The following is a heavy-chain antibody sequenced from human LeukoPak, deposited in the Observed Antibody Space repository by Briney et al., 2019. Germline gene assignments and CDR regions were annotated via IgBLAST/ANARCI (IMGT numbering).Heavy chain of an antibody. CDR2: INRDSGIK. Sequence: GGSLRLSCAASGFSFSSDSMNWVRQAPGKGLEWISYINRDSGIKYYADSVRGRLTISRDNAKNSLYLQMHSLTAEDTAVYFCVRDNPRCCGVVPTNIDDYWGQGTLVTVSS. V-gene: IGHV3-48*04. CDR3: VRDNPRCCGVVPTNIDDY. J-gene: IGHJ4*02. D-gene: IGHD2-15*01. CDR1: GFSFSSDS.